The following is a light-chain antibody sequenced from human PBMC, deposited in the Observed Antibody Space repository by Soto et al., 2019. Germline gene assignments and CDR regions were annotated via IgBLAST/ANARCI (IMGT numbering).Light chain of an antibody. J-gene: IGKJ5*01. V-gene: IGKV3-11*01. CDR2: DAS. Sequence: ELVLTQSPATLSLSPGERATLSCRASQSVSSYLAWYQQKPGQAPRLLIYDASNRATGIPARFSGSGSGTDFTLTISSLEPEDFAVYYCQQRSNWPPITFGQGKRLEIK. CDR3: QQRSNWPPIT. CDR1: QSVSSY.